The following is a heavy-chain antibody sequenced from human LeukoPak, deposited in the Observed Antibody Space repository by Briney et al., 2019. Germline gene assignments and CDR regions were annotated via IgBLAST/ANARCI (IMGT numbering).Heavy chain of an antibody. V-gene: IGHV3-21*06. CDR1: GVSIGTSSYY. D-gene: IGHD6-13*01. Sequence: ETLSLTCTVSGVSIGTSSYYWGWVRQAPGKGLEWVSSISGSSSYIYYADSVKGRFTISRDNAKNSLYLQMNSLRAEDTAVYYCARVPTIVGYTSRELGHWYFDLWGRGTLVTVSS. CDR2: ISGSSSYI. CDR3: ARVPTIVGYTSRELGHWYFDL. J-gene: IGHJ2*01.